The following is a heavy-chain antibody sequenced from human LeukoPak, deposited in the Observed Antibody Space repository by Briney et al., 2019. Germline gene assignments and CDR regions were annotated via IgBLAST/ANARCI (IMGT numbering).Heavy chain of an antibody. Sequence: GGSLRLSCAASGFTFSSYSMNWVRQAPGKGLEWVSSISSSSSYIYYADSVKGRFTISGDNAKNPLYLQMNSLRAEDTAVYYCARDDIVVVPAASYFDYWGQGILVTVSS. CDR3: ARDDIVVVPAASYFDY. CDR1: GFTFSSYS. V-gene: IGHV3-21*01. J-gene: IGHJ4*02. CDR2: ISSSSSYI. D-gene: IGHD2-2*01.